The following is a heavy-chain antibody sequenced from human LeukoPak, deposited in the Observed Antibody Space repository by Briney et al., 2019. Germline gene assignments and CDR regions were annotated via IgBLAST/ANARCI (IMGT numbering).Heavy chain of an antibody. CDR3: ARGRLFCGSELRWFGP. Sequence: PSETLSLTCSVSGGSISSGDYSWSWIRQPAGKRLEWIGRIYVSGNTNYNPSLKSRVTMLLDTSKNQFSLKLSSVTAADTAVYYCARGRLFCGSELRWFGPWGQGSLVTVSS. CDR1: GGSISSGDYS. V-gene: IGHV4-61*02. D-gene: IGHD2-21*01. J-gene: IGHJ5*02. CDR2: IYVSGNT.